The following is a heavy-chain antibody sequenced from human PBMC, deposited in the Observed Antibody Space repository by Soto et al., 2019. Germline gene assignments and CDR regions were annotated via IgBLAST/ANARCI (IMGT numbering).Heavy chain of an antibody. V-gene: IGHV4-59*02. CDR2: IYYSGRT. Sequence: QVQLQESGPGLVKPSETLSLTCTVSGGSVRRYFWCWVRQPPGKGLHWLGYIYYSGRTNYNPSLKGCVTISVDTAKTHYSMKLRAVTAAATAVYYCARDRCTNGVCAPYWYFDLLGRGTLVTVAS. D-gene: IGHD2-8*01. CDR3: ARDRCTNGVCAPYWYFDL. CDR1: GGSVRRYF. J-gene: IGHJ2*01.